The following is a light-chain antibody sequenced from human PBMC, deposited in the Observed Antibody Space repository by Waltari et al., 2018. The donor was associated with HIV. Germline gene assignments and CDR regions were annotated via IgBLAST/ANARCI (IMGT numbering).Light chain of an antibody. CDR3: SSYTSSSTYVV. CDR1: SRDVGSYNR. J-gene: IGLJ2*01. CDR2: EVS. V-gene: IGLV2-18*02. Sequence: QSALTQPPSVSGSPGQSVTISCTGTSRDVGSYNRVPWYQQPPGTAPKLMIYEVSNRPSGVPDRFSGSKSGNTASLTISGLQAEDEADYYCSSYTSSSTYVVFGGGTKLTVL.